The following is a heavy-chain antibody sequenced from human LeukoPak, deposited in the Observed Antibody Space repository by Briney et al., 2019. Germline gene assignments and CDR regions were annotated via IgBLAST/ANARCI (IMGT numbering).Heavy chain of an antibody. Sequence: ASVKVSCKASGGTYSSYGITWVRQAPGQGLEWMGGIIPIFGTANYAQKFQGRVTITTDESTMTAYMELSSLTSEDAAVYYCARGNYDNSGYLDYWGQGTLDTVSS. CDR2: IIPIFGTA. J-gene: IGHJ4*02. V-gene: IGHV1-69*05. D-gene: IGHD3-22*01. CDR1: GGTYSSYG. CDR3: ARGNYDNSGYLDY.